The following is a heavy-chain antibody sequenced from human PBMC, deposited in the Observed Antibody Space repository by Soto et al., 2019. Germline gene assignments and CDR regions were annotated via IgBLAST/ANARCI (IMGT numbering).Heavy chain of an antibody. Sequence: ASVKVSCKASGYTFTSYYMHWVRQAPGQGLEWMGIINPSGGSSSYAQKFQGRVTMTRDTSTSTVYMELSSLRSEDTAVYYCARDSDSSGYRVWFDPWGQGTLVTVSS. CDR2: INPSGGSS. J-gene: IGHJ5*02. D-gene: IGHD3-22*01. CDR3: ARDSDSSGYRVWFDP. V-gene: IGHV1-46*01. CDR1: GYTFTSYY.